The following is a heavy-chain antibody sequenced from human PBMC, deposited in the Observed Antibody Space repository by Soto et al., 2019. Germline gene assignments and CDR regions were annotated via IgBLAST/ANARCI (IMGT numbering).Heavy chain of an antibody. V-gene: IGHV3-9*01. CDR1: GFTFDDYA. J-gene: IGHJ4*02. CDR3: AKEGDYADYYFDY. D-gene: IGHD4-17*01. Sequence: EVQLVESGGGLVQPGRSLRLSCAAYGFTFDDYAMHWVRQAPGKGLEWVSGISWNSGIIGYADSVKGRFTISRDNAKNSLYLQMNSLRAEDTALYYCAKEGDYADYYFDYWGQGTLVTVSS. CDR2: ISWNSGII.